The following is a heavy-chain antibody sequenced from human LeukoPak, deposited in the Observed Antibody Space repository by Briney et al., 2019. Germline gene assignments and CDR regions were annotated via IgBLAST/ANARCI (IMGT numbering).Heavy chain of an antibody. CDR1: GFTFGDYA. V-gene: IGHV3-49*04. D-gene: IGHD5-18*01. Sequence: GGSLILSCTASGFTFGDYAMSWVRQAPGKGLEWVGFIRSKASGGTTEYAASVKGRFTISRDDSKSIAYLQMNSLKTEDTAVYYCTREYSYVYGSFDYWGQGTLVTVSS. J-gene: IGHJ4*02. CDR2: IRSKASGGTT. CDR3: TREYSYVYGSFDY.